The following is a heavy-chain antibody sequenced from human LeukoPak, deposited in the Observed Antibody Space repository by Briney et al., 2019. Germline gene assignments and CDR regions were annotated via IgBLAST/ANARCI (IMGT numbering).Heavy chain of an antibody. V-gene: IGHV4-34*01. D-gene: IGHD2-2*01. CDR3: ARVTVVPAANGRAFDI. CDR2: INHSGST. CDR1: GGSFSGYY. Sequence: SETLSLTCAVYGGSFSGYYWSWIRQPPGKGLEWIGEINHSGSTNYNPSLKSRVTISVDTSKNQFSLKLSSVTAADTAVYYCARVTVVPAANGRAFDIWGQGTMVTVSS. J-gene: IGHJ3*02.